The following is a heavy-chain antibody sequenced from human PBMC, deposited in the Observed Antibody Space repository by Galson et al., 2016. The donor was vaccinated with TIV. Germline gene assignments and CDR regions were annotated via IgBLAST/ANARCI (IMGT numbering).Heavy chain of an antibody. J-gene: IGHJ4*02. CDR3: ASVAWFPGLSLDN. D-gene: IGHD3-22*01. CDR1: GDSLSDLS. CDR2: FDPEQHKK. Sequence: SVKVSCKVSGDSLSDLSMHRVRQAPGKGLEWMGGFDPEQHKKIYAQKLQGRVTLTDDTSTDTAFLELSSLSFEDTAVYYCASVAWFPGLSLDNWGQGTLVIVSS. V-gene: IGHV1-24*01.